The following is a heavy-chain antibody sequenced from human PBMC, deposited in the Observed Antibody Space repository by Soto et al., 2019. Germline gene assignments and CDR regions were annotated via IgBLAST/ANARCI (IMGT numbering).Heavy chain of an antibody. Sequence: QVQLQESGPGLVRPSGTLSLTCADSGASISSSNWWSWVRHPPGKGLEWIWDIYHDGSTNRNPSLKSRATISVDKSKNQFSLRLTSVTAADTAVYYCARHYYYANHYYYAMDVWGQGTTVTVSS. D-gene: IGHD3-22*01. CDR1: GASISSSNW. CDR3: ARHYYYANHYYYAMDV. CDR2: IYHDGST. V-gene: IGHV4-4*02. J-gene: IGHJ6*02.